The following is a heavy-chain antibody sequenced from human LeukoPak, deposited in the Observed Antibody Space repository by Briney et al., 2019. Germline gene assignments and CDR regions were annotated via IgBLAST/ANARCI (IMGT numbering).Heavy chain of an antibody. CDR1: GFTVSRSY. D-gene: IGHD3-3*01. CDR3: VRGEWDYDFWSEGDY. J-gene: IGHJ4*02. CDR2: IYSAGST. V-gene: IGHV3-53*01. Sequence: GGSLRLSCAASGFTVSRSYMNWVRQAPGKGLEWVSVIYSAGSTYYADSVKGRFTISRDNSKNTLYLQMNSLRVEDTAVYYCVRGEWDYDFWSEGDYWGQGTLVTVSS.